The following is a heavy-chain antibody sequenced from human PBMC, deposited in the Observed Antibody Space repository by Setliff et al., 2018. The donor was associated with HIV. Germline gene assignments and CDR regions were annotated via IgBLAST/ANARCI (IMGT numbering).Heavy chain of an antibody. J-gene: IGHJ4*02. CDR3: ARTRAPYFFDF. CDR2: VSSIGNT. Sequence: SETLSLTCSVSGISINGYYWSWIRQSPRTRLEWIGYVSSIGNTNYNPSLKSRVTISVDTSKNQFSLQLNSVTAANTAVYFCARTRAPYFFDFWGQGAQVTVSS. V-gene: IGHV4-4*08. CDR1: GISINGYY. D-gene: IGHD1-26*01.